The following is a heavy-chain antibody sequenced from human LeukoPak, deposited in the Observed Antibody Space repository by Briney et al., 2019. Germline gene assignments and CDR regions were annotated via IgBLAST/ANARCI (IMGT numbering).Heavy chain of an antibody. D-gene: IGHD4-23*01. CDR3: ARVSGNRIDAFDI. J-gene: IGHJ3*02. Sequence: SETLSLTCTVSGVSISSSNSYWGWIRQPPGKGLEWIGSIYYTGNTYYNASLKSRVTISIDTSKNQISLRLTSVTATDTAVYYCARVSGNRIDAFDIWGQGTMVTVSS. CDR2: IYYTGNT. V-gene: IGHV4-39*01. CDR1: GVSISSSNSY.